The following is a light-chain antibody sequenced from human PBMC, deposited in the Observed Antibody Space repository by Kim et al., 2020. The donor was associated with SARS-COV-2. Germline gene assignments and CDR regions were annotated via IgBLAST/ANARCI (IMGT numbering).Light chain of an antibody. Sequence: NFMLTQPHSVSESPGKTVTISCTRSSGSIASNYVQWYQQRPGSSPTTVIYEDNQRPSGVPDRFSGSIDSSSNSASLTIPGLKTEDEADYYCQSYDSSNQVFGTGTKVTVL. CDR1: SGSIASNY. J-gene: IGLJ1*01. CDR3: QSYDSSNQV. V-gene: IGLV6-57*01. CDR2: EDN.